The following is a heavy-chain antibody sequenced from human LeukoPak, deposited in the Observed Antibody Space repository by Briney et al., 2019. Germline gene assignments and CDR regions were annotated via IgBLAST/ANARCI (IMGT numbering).Heavy chain of an antibody. V-gene: IGHV4-59*01. J-gene: IGHJ6*03. CDR2: IYYSGST. Sequence: SETLSLTCTVSGGSISSYYWSWIRQPPGKGLEWIGYIYYSGSTNHNPSLKSRVTISVDTSKNQFSLKLSSVNAADTAVYYCARDRGDGYDPYYYYMDVWGKGTTVTVSS. D-gene: IGHD5-24*01. CDR1: GGSISSYY. CDR3: ARDRGDGYDPYYYYMDV.